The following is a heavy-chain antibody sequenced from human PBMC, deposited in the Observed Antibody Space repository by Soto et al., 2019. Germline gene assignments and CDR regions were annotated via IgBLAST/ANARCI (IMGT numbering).Heavy chain of an antibody. J-gene: IGHJ4*02. D-gene: IGHD5-18*01. Sequence: PGGSLRLSCAASGFTFSSYAMSWVRQAPGKRLEWVSAISGSGGSTYYADSVKGRLTISRDNSKNTLYLQMNSLRAEDTAVYYCATDTAMGTGYWGQGTLVTVSS. CDR3: ATDTAMGTGY. CDR2: ISGSGGST. V-gene: IGHV3-23*01. CDR1: GFTFSSYA.